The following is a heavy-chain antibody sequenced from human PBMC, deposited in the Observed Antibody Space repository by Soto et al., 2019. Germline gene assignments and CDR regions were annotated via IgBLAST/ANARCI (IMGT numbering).Heavy chain of an antibody. CDR3: AKNETTRPWFAP. CDR1: GGSISNGNYY. D-gene: IGHD1-1*01. V-gene: IGHV4-31*03. Sequence: PSETLSLTCTVSGGSISNGNYYWSWIRQLPGKGLEWIGNIYYIGTTSYNPSLKSRVTMSIDTSKNQFSLKLRSVVAADTAMYYCAKNETTRPWFAPLGQGTLVTVS. CDR2: IYYIGTT. J-gene: IGHJ5*02.